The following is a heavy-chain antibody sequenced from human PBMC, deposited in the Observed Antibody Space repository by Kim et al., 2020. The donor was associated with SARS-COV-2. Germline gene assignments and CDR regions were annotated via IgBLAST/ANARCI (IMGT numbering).Heavy chain of an antibody. CDR1: GYTFSNYA. J-gene: IGHJ4*02. CDR3: ASRQAVAGGLDY. CDR2: INGAKGNT. V-gene: IGHV1-3*01. D-gene: IGHD6-19*01. Sequence: ASVKVSCKASGYTFSNYAIFWVCQAPGQSLEWMGWINGAKGNTKYSQRFQDRVTITRDTSASTAYMELSSLRSEDTAVYYCASRQAVAGGLDYWGQGTLVTVSS.